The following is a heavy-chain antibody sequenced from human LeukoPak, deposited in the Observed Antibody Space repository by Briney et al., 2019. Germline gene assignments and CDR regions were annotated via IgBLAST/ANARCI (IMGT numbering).Heavy chain of an antibody. J-gene: IGHJ4*02. D-gene: IGHD3-16*01. V-gene: IGHV1-69*13. CDR2: IIPIFGTA. CDR3: ARGPPGGSSDY. Sequence: GASVKVSCKASGGTFSDYTITWVRQAPGQGLEWMGGIIPIFGTANYAQKFQGRVTITADESTDTAYMELSSLRSDDTAVYYCARGPPGGSSDYWGQGTLVTVSS. CDR1: GGTFSDYT.